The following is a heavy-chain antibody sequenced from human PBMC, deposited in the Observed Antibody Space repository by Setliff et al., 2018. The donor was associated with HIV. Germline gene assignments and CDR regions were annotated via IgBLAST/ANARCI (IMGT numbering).Heavy chain of an antibody. CDR3: ARDQKGYSYGYFDS. Sequence: SETLSLTCTSSGDSISGYYWSWIRQPAGKGLEWIGRMHTSGNTNYNPSLKNRVTMSVDTSKNQFSLRLSSVTAADTAVYYCARDQKGYSYGYFDSWGQGTLVTVSS. J-gene: IGHJ4*02. V-gene: IGHV4-4*07. CDR2: MHTSGNT. CDR1: GDSISGYY. D-gene: IGHD5-18*01.